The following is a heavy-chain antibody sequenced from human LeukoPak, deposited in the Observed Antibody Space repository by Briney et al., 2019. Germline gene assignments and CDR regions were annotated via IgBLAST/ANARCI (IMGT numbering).Heavy chain of an antibody. V-gene: IGHV4-61*01. CDR3: ARVDSFNWFDP. Sequence: SESLSLTCTVSGGSVSSGNCFWAWIRQPPGKGLEWIGYMYYSGSNKYNPSLKSRVTISVDTSKNQFSLKLSSVTAADTAVYYCARVDSFNWFDPWGQGTLVTVS. CDR1: GGSVSSGNCF. J-gene: IGHJ5*02. D-gene: IGHD2-2*03. CDR2: MYYSGSN.